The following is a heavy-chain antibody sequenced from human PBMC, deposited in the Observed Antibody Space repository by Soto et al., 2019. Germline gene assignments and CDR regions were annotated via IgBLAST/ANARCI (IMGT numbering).Heavy chain of an antibody. J-gene: IGHJ4*02. Sequence: GGSLRLSCAASGFTFDSYSMNWVRQAPGKGLEWVSYISTSSSTIYYADSVKGRFTISRDNAKNSLYLQMNSLRAEDTAVYYCARDLRSQPYYFDYWGQGTLVTVSS. V-gene: IGHV3-48*01. CDR2: ISTSSSTI. CDR1: GFTFDSYS. CDR3: ARDLRSQPYYFDY. D-gene: IGHD3-10*01.